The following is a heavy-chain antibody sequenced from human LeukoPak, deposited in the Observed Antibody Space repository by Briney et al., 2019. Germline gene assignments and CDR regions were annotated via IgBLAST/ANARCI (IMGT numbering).Heavy chain of an antibody. Sequence: SETLSLTCTVSGGSINSYYWSWIRQPPGKGLEWMGYISYSGRTNYSPSLKRRVAISDHTSKNQFYLKLSSVTAAATAVYYCASGGYYGSGAFHIWGQGTMVTVPS. CDR1: GGSINSYY. V-gene: IGHV4-59*01. J-gene: IGHJ3*02. D-gene: IGHD3-10*01. CDR2: ISYSGRT. CDR3: ASGGYYGSGAFHI.